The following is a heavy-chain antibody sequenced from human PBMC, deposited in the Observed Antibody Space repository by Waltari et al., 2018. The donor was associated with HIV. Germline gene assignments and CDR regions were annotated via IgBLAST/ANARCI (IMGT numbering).Heavy chain of an antibody. CDR2: VYITGRT. J-gene: IGHJ3*02. CDR3: AREAGSGWFGAVDI. CDR1: GGSISSGNYY. D-gene: IGHD6-19*01. V-gene: IGHV4-61*02. Sequence: QVQLQESGPGLVKPSQTLSLICTVSGGSISSGNYYWGWIRQPAGKGMEWIGRVYITGRTTYNSSLNSRVNISVDTTKNQFSLKLMSVTAADTAVYYCAREAGSGWFGAVDIWGQGT.